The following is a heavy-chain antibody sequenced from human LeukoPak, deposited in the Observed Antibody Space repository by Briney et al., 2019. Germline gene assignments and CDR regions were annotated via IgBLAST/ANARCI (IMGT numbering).Heavy chain of an antibody. J-gene: IGHJ6*03. CDR2: IRYDGSNK. CDR3: AKDGVVVVPAASPYYYYMDV. V-gene: IGHV3-30*02. Sequence: PGGSLRLSCAASGFTFSSYGMHWVRQAPGKGLEWGAVIRYDGSNKYYADSVKGRFTISRDNSKNTLYLQMNSLRAEDTAVYYCAKDGVVVVPAASPYYYYMDVWGKGTTVTVSS. CDR1: GFTFSSYG. D-gene: IGHD2-2*01.